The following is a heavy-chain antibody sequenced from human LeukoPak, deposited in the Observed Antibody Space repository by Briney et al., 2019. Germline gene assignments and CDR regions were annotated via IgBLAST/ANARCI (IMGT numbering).Heavy chain of an antibody. CDR2: ISYDGSHK. CDR1: RFTFSSYG. CDR3: AKDRRYYYDTSEGFGPDY. Sequence: GRSLRLSCAAPRFTFSSYGMHWVRQAPGKGLEWVAVISYDGSHKYYGDFVKGRFTISRDSSKNTLYLQMNSLRAEDTAVYYCAKDRRYYYDTSEGFGPDYWGQGTLVTVSS. D-gene: IGHD3-22*01. V-gene: IGHV3-30*18. J-gene: IGHJ4*02.